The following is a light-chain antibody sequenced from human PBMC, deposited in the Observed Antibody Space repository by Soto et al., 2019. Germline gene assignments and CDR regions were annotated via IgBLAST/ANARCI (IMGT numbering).Light chain of an antibody. J-gene: IGKJ1*01. V-gene: IGKV1-5*01. Sequence: DVQMTQSPAALSASVVDRFTITFLASHMLNNRLAWYQQKPGKAPKLLIYDASTLESGVSSRFSGTGSETECTLTITDLQADDLATYFCHQYKTYSTFGQGTTVDI. CDR3: HQYKTYST. CDR2: DAS. CDR1: HMLNNR.